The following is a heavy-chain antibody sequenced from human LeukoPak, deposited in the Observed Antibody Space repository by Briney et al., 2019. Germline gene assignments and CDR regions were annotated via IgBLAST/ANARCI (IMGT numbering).Heavy chain of an antibody. Sequence: SQTLSLTCAISGDSVSSNSAAWNWIRQSPSRGLGWLGRTYYRSKWYNDYAVSVKSRITINPDTSKNQFSLQLNSVTPEDTAVYYCARDPRYSSGWSPNYYMDVWGKGTTVTVSS. CDR3: ARDPRYSSGWSPNYYMDV. CDR1: GDSVSSNSAA. J-gene: IGHJ6*03. D-gene: IGHD6-19*01. CDR2: TYYRSKWYN. V-gene: IGHV6-1*01.